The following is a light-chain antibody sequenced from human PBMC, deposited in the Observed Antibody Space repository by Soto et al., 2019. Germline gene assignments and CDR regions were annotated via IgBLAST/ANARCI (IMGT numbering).Light chain of an antibody. CDR2: AES. V-gene: IGKV1-39*01. J-gene: IGKJ1*01. Sequence: DIQMTQSPSSLSASVGDRVTITCRASQGISSFLNWYQQKLGKAPKLLIFAESSLQSGVPSRFSGSGSGTDVTLTISSLQPEDFATYFCHQSDNTPWTFGQGTKVEIK. CDR1: QGISSF. CDR3: HQSDNTPWT.